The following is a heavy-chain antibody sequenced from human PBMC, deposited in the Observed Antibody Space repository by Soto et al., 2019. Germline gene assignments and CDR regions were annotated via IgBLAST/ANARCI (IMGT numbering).Heavy chain of an antibody. J-gene: IGHJ4*02. Sequence: QVQLVESGGGVVQPGRSLRLSCAASGFTFSSYAMHWVRQAPGKGLEWVAVISYDGSNKYYADSVKGRFTISRDNSKNTLYLQMNSLRAEDTAVYYCARDTKIVGATTEDYWGQGTLVTVSS. D-gene: IGHD1-26*01. V-gene: IGHV3-30-3*01. CDR1: GFTFSSYA. CDR3: ARDTKIVGATTEDY. CDR2: ISYDGSNK.